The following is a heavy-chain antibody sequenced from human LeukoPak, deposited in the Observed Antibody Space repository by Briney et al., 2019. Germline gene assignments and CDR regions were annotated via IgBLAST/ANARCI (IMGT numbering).Heavy chain of an antibody. J-gene: IGHJ3*02. Sequence: SETLSLTCTVSGGSISSYYWSWIRQPAGKGLEWIGRIYTSGSTNYNPSLKSRVTMSVDTSKNQFSLKLSSVTAADTAVYYCAREGRQLLRSNAFDIWGQGTMVTVSS. CDR1: GGSISSYY. CDR3: AREGRQLLRSNAFDI. CDR2: IYTSGST. D-gene: IGHD2-2*01. V-gene: IGHV4-4*07.